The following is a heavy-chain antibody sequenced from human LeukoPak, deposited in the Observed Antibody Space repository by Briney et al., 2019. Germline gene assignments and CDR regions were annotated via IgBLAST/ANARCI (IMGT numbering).Heavy chain of an antibody. V-gene: IGHV3-15*01. Sequence: PGGSLRLSCAASGFTFSNAWMSWVRQAPGKGLEWVGRIKSKTDGGTTDYAAPVKGRFTISRDDSKNTLYLQMNSLKTEDTAVYYCTTHTGDYGNADYWGQGTLVTVSS. CDR2: IKSKTDGGTT. CDR1: GFTFSNAW. D-gene: IGHD4-17*01. CDR3: TTHTGDYGNADY. J-gene: IGHJ4*02.